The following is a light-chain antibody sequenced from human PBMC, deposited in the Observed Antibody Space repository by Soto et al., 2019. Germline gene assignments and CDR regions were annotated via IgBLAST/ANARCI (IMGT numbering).Light chain of an antibody. V-gene: IGLV2-14*01. Sequence: QSALTQPASVSGSPGQSITISCTGTSSDVGGYNYVSWYQQHPGKAPKLMIYDVSNRTLGVSNRFSGSKSGITASLPISGIQAADEADYFFSSSPSSSTRVFGGGNKVNVL. CDR3: SSSPSSSTRV. CDR1: SSDVGGYNY. J-gene: IGLJ2*01. CDR2: DVS.